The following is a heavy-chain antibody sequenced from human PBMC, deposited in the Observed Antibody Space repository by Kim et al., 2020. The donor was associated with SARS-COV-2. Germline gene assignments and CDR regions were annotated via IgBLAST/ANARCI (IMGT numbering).Heavy chain of an antibody. J-gene: IGHJ4*02. V-gene: IGHV1-3*01. CDR3: ARVRGDYYFDY. CDR2: T. D-gene: IGHD3-3*01. Sequence: TKNSQNFQGRVTITRDTSASTAYMELSSLRSEDTAVYYCARVRGDYYFDYWGQGTLVTVSS.